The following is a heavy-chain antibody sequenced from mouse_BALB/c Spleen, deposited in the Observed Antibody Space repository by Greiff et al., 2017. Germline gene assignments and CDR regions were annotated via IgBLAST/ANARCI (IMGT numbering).Heavy chain of an antibody. CDR3: ARGAPAAD. V-gene: IGHV1-4*01. J-gene: IGHJ3*01. Sequence: VKLLESGAELARPGASVKMSCKASGYTFTSYTMHWVQQRPGQGLEWIGYINPSSGYTNYNQKFKDKATLTADKSSSTAYMQLSSLTSEDSAVYYYARGAPAADWGEGTLVTVSA. CDR2: INPSSGYT. CDR1: GYTFTSYT.